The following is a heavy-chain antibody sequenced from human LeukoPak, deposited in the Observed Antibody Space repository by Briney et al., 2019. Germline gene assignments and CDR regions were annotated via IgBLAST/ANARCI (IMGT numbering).Heavy chain of an antibody. J-gene: IGHJ5*02. CDR1: GYTFTSYY. CDR2: INPSGGST. CDR3: ARDGCRSTSCYTILNWFDP. Sequence: VASVKVSCKASGYTFTSYYMHWVRQAPGQGLEWMGVINPSGGSTSYAQKFQGRVTMTRDMSTSTVYMELGILRSEDTAVYYCARDGCRSTSCYTILNWFDPWGQGTLVTVSS. V-gene: IGHV1-46*01. D-gene: IGHD2-2*01.